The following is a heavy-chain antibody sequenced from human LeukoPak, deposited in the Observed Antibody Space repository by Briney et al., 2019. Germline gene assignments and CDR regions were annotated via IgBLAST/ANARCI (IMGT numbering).Heavy chain of an antibody. J-gene: IGHJ5*02. CDR2: INTDGSIT. CDR3: VRDPAADGGS. D-gene: IGHD6-13*01. CDR1: GFTFSNYW. Sequence: PGGSLRLSCAASGFTFSNYWIHWVRQGPGKGLVWVSGINTDGSITRYADSVKGRFSISRDNAKHTLFLQMNSLSADDTAMYHCVRDPAADGGSWGQGTLVIVSS. V-gene: IGHV3-74*01.